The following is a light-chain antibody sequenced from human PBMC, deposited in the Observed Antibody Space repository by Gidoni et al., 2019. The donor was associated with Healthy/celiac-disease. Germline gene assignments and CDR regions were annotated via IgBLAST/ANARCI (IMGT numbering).Light chain of an antibody. CDR3: QQSYSTPF. CDR1: QSISSY. J-gene: IGKJ2*01. Sequence: DIQMTQSPSSLSASVGDRVTITCRASQSISSYLNWYQQTPGKAPKLLIYAASSLQSGVPSRFSGSGSGTDFTLTISSLQPEDFATYYCQQSYSTPFFGQGTKLEIK. CDR2: AAS. V-gene: IGKV1-39*01.